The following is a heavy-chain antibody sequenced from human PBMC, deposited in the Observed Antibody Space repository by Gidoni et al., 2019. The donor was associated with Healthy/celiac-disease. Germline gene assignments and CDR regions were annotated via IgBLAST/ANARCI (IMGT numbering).Heavy chain of an antibody. J-gene: IGHJ3*02. CDR3: ARDQLVVVTAIPEGAFDI. D-gene: IGHD2-21*02. Sequence: QVQLQESGPGLVKPSETLSLTCAVSGYSISSGYYWGWIRQPPGKGLEWIGSIYHSGSTYYNPSLKSRVTISVDTSKNQFSLKLSSVTAADTAVYYCARDQLVVVTAIPEGAFDIWGQGTMVTVSS. CDR2: IYHSGST. V-gene: IGHV4-38-2*02. CDR1: GYSISSGYY.